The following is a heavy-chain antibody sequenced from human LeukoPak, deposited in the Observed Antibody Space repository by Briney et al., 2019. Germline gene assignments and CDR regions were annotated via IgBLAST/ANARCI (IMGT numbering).Heavy chain of an antibody. CDR2: ISSSGSTI. D-gene: IGHD3-3*01. CDR1: GFTFSDYY. CDR3: AKNTLSSDFWSGSPVDY. Sequence: GGSLRLSCAASGFTFSDYYMSWIRQAPGKGLEWVSYISSSGSTIYYADSVKGRFTISRDNAKNSLYLQMNSLRAEDTAVYYCAKNTLSSDFWSGSPVDYWGQGTLVTVSS. J-gene: IGHJ4*02. V-gene: IGHV3-11*01.